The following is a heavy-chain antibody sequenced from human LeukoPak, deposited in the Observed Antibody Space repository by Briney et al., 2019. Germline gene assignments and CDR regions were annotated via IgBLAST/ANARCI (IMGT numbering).Heavy chain of an antibody. CDR3: ARDLTGTTGY. CDR2: ISSSSSYI. Sequence: PGGSLRLSCAASGFTFSSYSMNWVRQAPGKGLEWVSFISSSSSYIYYADSVKGRFTISRDNAKNSLYLQMNSLRAEDTAVYYCARDLTGTTGYWGQRTLVTVSS. V-gene: IGHV3-21*06. J-gene: IGHJ4*02. CDR1: GFTFSSYS. D-gene: IGHD1-7*01.